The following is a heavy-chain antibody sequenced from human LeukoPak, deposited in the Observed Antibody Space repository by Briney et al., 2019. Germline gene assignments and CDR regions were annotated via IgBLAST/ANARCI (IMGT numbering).Heavy chain of an antibody. J-gene: IGHJ6*02. CDR2: INSDGSIT. D-gene: IGHD5-18*01. V-gene: IGHV3-74*01. Sequence: GGSLRLSCAASGFTFTTYWMHWVRQAPGKGLVWASHINSDGSITSYADSVKGRFTISRDNAKNTLYLQMNSLRAEDTAVYYCARDAVDTANAVWGQGTTVTVSS. CDR1: GFTFTTYW. CDR3: ARDAVDTANAV.